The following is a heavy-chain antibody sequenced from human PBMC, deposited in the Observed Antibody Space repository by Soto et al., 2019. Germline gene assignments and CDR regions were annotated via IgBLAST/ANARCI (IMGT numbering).Heavy chain of an antibody. D-gene: IGHD1-26*01. J-gene: IGHJ3*02. Sequence: SVKVSCKASGYTFTSYYMRWVRQAPGQGLQWMGIINPSGSITTYAQKFQGRVTMTRDTSTSTVYMELSSLTSDDTAVYYCASPIGGSYNAFDIWGQGTMVNLSS. CDR1: GYTFTSYY. V-gene: IGHV1-46*01. CDR3: ASPIGGSYNAFDI. CDR2: INPSGSIT.